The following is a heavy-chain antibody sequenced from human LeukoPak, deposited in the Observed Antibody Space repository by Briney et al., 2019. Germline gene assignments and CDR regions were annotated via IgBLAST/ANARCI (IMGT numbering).Heavy chain of an antibody. CDR2: ISNHGTT. J-gene: IGHJ4*02. CDR3: ARLLVYNSGGEAFDY. CDR1: GFSVSTNY. V-gene: IGHV3-53*01. Sequence: GGSLRLSCAASGFSVSTNYMIWVRQAPGMGLECVSVISNHGTTYYADSVKGRFSISRDNSKNTVFLQMNSLRAEDTAVYYCARLLVYNSGGEAFDYWGPGTLVTVSS. D-gene: IGHD3-10*01.